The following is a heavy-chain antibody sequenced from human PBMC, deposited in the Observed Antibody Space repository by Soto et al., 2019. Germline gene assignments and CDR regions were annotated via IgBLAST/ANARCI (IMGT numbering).Heavy chain of an antibody. CDR2: TSSTTNYI. CDR3: ARESEDLTSSFDY. J-gene: IGHJ4*02. Sequence: PGGSRRLSGAASRFTFTRYSMNWVRQSPGKGLAWVSSTSSTTNYIYYGDSMKGRFTISRDNAKNSLYLEMNSLRAEDTAVYYCARESEDLTSSFDYWGQGTLVTFSS. V-gene: IGHV3-21*06. CDR1: RFTFTRYS.